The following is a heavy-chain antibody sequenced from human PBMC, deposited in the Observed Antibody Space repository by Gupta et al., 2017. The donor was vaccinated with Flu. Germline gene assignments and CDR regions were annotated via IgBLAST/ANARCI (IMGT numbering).Heavy chain of an antibody. V-gene: IGHV3-33*01. CDR2: IWFDGSNK. CDR1: G. D-gene: IGHD1-26*01. J-gene: IGHJ6*02. CDR3: ARDRIVGATRGYYGMDV. Sequence: GIHGVRQAPGKGLEWVAVIWFDGSNKYYADSVKGRFTIARDNSKNTVYLQMDSLRAEDTAVYYCARDRIVGATRGYYGMDVWGQGTTVTVSS.